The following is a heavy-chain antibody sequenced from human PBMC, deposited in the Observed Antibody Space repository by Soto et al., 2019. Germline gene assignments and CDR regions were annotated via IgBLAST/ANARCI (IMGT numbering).Heavy chain of an antibody. V-gene: IGHV3-7*03. CDR2: MKKDGSEK. Sequence: PGGSLRLSXAASGFTFGDYWMSWVRQAPGKGLEWVAHMKKDGSEKYYVDSVKGRFTVSRDNTKNSLYLQMNSLRAEDTAVYYCAKLGSGYYTGLYFEYWGQGTLVTVSS. CDR3: AKLGSGYYTGLYFEY. CDR1: GFTFGDYW. J-gene: IGHJ4*02. D-gene: IGHD3-3*01.